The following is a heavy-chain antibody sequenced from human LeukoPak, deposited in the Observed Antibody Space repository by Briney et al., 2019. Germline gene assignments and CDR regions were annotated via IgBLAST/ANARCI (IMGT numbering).Heavy chain of an antibody. CDR1: GGSISSYY. Sequence: SETLSLTCTVSGGSISSYYWTWIRQPPGRGLEWVGYISYGGSTNYNPSLKSRVTISVDTSTNQFSLKLSSVTAADTAVYYCARGIFGMVLNAFDLWGRGTMVTVSS. J-gene: IGHJ3*01. CDR2: ISYGGST. V-gene: IGHV4-59*01. D-gene: IGHD3-3*01. CDR3: ARGIFGMVLNAFDL.